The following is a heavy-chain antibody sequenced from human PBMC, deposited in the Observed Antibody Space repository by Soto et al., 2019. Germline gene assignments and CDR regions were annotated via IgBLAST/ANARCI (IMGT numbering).Heavy chain of an antibody. Sequence: GGSLRLSCAASGFTFSSYGMHWVRQAPGKGLEWVAVISYDGSNKYYADSVKGRFTISRDNSKNTLYLQMNSLRAEDTAVYYCAKDGRLGYCSSTSCSQNYFNYWGQGTLVTVSS. CDR2: ISYDGSNK. CDR1: GFTFSSYG. D-gene: IGHD2-2*01. J-gene: IGHJ4*02. CDR3: AKDGRLGYCSSTSCSQNYFNY. V-gene: IGHV3-30*18.